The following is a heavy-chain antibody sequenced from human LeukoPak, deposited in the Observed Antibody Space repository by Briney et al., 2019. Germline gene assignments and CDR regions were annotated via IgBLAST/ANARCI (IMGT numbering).Heavy chain of an antibody. V-gene: IGHV1-69*02. D-gene: IGHD6-6*01. Sequence: SVKVSCKASGGTFSSYTISWVRQAPGQGLEWMGRIIPILGIANYAQKFQGRVTITADKSTSTANMELSSLRSEDTAVYYCARSYGEYSSSPFDYWGQGTLVTVSS. CDR2: IIPILGIA. J-gene: IGHJ4*02. CDR1: GGTFSSYT. CDR3: ARSYGEYSSSPFDY.